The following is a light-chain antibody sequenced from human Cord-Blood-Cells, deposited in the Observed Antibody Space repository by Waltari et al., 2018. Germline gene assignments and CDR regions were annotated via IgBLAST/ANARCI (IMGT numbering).Light chain of an antibody. CDR2: GAA. CDR3: QQYNNWPRT. V-gene: IGKV3-15*01. J-gene: IGKJ1*01. CDR1: QSVSSN. Sequence: EIVMTQSPATLSVSPGERATLSCRPSQSVSSNLAWYQQKPGQAPRLLIYGAATRATGIPARFSGSGSGTEVTITISRLQSEDFAGYYCQQYNNWPRTFGQG.